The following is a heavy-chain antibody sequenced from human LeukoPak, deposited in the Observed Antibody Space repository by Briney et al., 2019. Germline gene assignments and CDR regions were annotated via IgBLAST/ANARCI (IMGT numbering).Heavy chain of an antibody. V-gene: IGHV3-7*01. CDR1: GFTFSSYW. J-gene: IGHJ4*02. D-gene: IGHD3-16*01. CDR3: ARDGGEHTVLAYEY. Sequence: GGSLRLSCAASGFTFSSYWMSWVRQAPGKGLEWVANIKQDGSEKYYVDSVKGRFTISRDNAKNSLYLQMNGLRAEDTAVYYCARDGGEHTVLAYEYWGQGTLVTVSS. CDR2: IKQDGSEK.